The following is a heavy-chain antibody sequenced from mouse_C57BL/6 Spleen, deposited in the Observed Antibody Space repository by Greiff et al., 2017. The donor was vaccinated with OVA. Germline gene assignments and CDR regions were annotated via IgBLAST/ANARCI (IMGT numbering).Heavy chain of an antibody. V-gene: IGHV1-61*01. J-gene: IGHJ2*01. D-gene: IGHD2-1*01. Sequence: QVQLKQPGAELVRPGSSVKLSCKASGYTFTSYWMDWVKQRPGQGLEWIGNIYPSDSETHYNQKFKDKATLTVDKSSSTAYMQLSSLTSEDSAVYYCARRGYGNYDYWGQGTTLTVSS. CDR2: IYPSDSET. CDR3: ARRGYGNYDY. CDR1: GYTFTSYW.